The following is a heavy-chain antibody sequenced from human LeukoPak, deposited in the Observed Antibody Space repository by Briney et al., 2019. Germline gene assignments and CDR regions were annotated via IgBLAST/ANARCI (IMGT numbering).Heavy chain of an antibody. CDR3: ARDFRNSYGPTSYYFDY. V-gene: IGHV3-7*04. Sequence: PGGSLRLSCAASGFTFSNYWMNWARQAPGRGLEWVANIKQDGSEMYSVDSVKGRFTISRDNAKNSLYLQMNSLRAEDTAVYYCARDFRNSYGPTSYYFDYWGQGTLVTVSS. J-gene: IGHJ4*02. CDR2: IKQDGSEM. D-gene: IGHD5-18*01. CDR1: GFTFSNYW.